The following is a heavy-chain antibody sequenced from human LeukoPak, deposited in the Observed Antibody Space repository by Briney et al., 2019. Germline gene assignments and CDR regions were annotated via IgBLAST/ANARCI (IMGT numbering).Heavy chain of an antibody. D-gene: IGHD6-19*01. CDR1: GGSISSYY. CDR2: IYYSGST. V-gene: IGHV4-59*08. CDR3: ARHAPSDSSGWYYFDY. J-gene: IGHJ4*02. Sequence: SETLSLTCTVSGGSISSYYWSWIRQPPGKGLEWIGYIYYSGSTNYNPSLKSRVTISVDTSKNQFSLQLSSVTAADTAVYYCARHAPSDSSGWYYFDYWGQGTLVTVSS.